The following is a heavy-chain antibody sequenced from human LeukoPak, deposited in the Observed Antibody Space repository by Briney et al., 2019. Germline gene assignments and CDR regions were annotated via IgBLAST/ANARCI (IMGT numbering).Heavy chain of an antibody. CDR3: ARGGLYYYDSSAHSSDY. V-gene: IGHV1-18*01. J-gene: IGHJ4*02. Sequence: VASVKVSCKASGYTFTSYGISWVRQAPGQGLEWMGWISAYNGNTNYAQKLQGRVTMTTDTSTSTAYMELRSLRSDDTAVYYCARGGLYYYDSSAHSSDYWGQGTLVTVSS. D-gene: IGHD3-22*01. CDR1: GYTFTSYG. CDR2: ISAYNGNT.